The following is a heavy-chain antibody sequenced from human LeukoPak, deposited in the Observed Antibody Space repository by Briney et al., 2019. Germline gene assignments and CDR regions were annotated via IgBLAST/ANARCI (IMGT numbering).Heavy chain of an antibody. CDR1: GYSISSGYY. V-gene: IGHV4-38-2*02. J-gene: IGHJ5*02. D-gene: IGHD2-2*01. Sequence: SETLTLTCTVSGYSISSGYYWGWIRQPPGKGLEWIGSIYHSGSTYYNPSLKSRVTISVDTSKNQFSLKLSSVTAADTAVYYCARGGSTSDWFDPWGQGTLVTVSS. CDR2: IYHSGST. CDR3: ARGGSTSDWFDP.